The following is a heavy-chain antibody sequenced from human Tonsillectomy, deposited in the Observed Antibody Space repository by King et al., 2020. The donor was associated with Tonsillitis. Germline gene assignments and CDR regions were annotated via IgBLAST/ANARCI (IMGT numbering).Heavy chain of an antibody. J-gene: IGHJ4*02. CDR1: GFTFSSYS. V-gene: IGHV3-21*01. CDR2: ISSSSSYI. Sequence: VQLVESGGGLVKPGGSLRLSCAASGFTFSSYSMNWVRQAPEKGLEWVSSISSSSSYIYYADSVKGRFTISRDNANNSLFLQMNSLRAEDTAVYYCARDQQQIRWGQGTLVTVSS. CDR3: ARDQQQIR. D-gene: IGHD6-13*01.